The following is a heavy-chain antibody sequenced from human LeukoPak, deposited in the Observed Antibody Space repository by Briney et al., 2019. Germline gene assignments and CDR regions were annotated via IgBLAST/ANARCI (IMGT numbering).Heavy chain of an antibody. CDR2: FYWDDVK. Sequence: NGSGPTLVNPTQTLTLTCTFSDFSLSTTTVGVGWIRQPPGKALEWLALFYWDDVKRYSPSLKSRLTITRDTSRNQVDLTMTNMDPVDTATYYCAHSEGNWFDPWGQGTLVTVSS. J-gene: IGHJ5*02. CDR1: DFSLSTTTVG. V-gene: IGHV2-5*02. CDR3: AHSEGNWFDP.